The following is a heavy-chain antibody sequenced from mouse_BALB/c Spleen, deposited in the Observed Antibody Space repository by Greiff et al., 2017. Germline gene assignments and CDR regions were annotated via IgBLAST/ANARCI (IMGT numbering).Heavy chain of an antibody. J-gene: IGHJ3*01. V-gene: IGHV6-6*02. D-gene: IGHD2-2*01. CDR3: TLIYYGYDGGAY. CDR2: IRLKSNNYAT. Sequence: EVKVEESGGGLVQPGGSMKLSCVASGFTFSNYWMNWVRQSPEKGLEWVAEIRLKSNNYATHYAESVKGRFTISRDDSKSSVYLQMNNLRAEDTGIYYCTLIYYGYDGGAYWGQGTLVTVSA. CDR1: GFTFSNYW.